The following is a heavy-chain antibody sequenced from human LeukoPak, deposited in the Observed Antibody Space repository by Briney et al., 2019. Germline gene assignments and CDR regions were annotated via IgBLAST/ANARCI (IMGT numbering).Heavy chain of an antibody. J-gene: IGHJ5*02. V-gene: IGHV1-8*01. Sequence: ASVKVSCKASGYTFTSYDINWVRQATGQGFEWMGWMNPNSGNTGYAQKFQGRVTMTRNTSISTAYMELSSLRSEDTAVYYCARRRGIAAAGGSNWFDPWGQGTLVTVSS. CDR1: GYTFTSYD. CDR2: MNPNSGNT. CDR3: ARRRGIAAAGGSNWFDP. D-gene: IGHD6-13*01.